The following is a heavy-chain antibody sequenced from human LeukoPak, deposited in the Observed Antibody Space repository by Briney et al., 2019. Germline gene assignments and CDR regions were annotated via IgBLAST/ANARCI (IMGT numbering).Heavy chain of an antibody. CDR2: IYYSGST. J-gene: IGHJ3*02. V-gene: IGHV4-39*07. CDR3: AREALCCNGAFDI. CDR1: GGSISSSSYY. D-gene: IGHD2-8*01. Sequence: SETLSLTCTVSGGSISSSSYYWGWIRQPPGKGLEWIGSIYYSGSTYYNPSLKSRVTISVDTSKNQFSLNLSSVTAADTAMYYCAREALCCNGAFDIWGQGTMVTVSS.